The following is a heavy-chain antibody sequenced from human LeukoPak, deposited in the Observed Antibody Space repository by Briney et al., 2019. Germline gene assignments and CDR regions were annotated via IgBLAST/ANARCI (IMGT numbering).Heavy chain of an antibody. CDR2: ISGSGGST. CDR3: AKHGGKTYFDY. Sequence: GGSLRLSCADSGFSFSSYAINWVRQAPGKGLEWVSAISGSGGSTYYADSVKGRFTISRDNSKNTLYLQMNSLRAEDTAVYYCAKHGGKTYFDYWGQGTLVTVSS. CDR1: GFSFSSYA. V-gene: IGHV3-23*01. J-gene: IGHJ4*02.